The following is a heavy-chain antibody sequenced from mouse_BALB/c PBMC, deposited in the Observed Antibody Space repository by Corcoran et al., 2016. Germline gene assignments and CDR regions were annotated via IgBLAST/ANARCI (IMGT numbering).Heavy chain of an antibody. CDR1: GFNIKDTY. CDR2: IDPANGNT. CDR3: AKVRLLAY. Sequence: EVQLQQSGAELVKPGASVKLSRTASGFNIKDTYMHWVKQRPEQGLEWIGRIDPANGNTKYDPKFQGKATITADTSSNTAYLQLSSLTSEDTAVYYCAKVRLLAYWGQGTLVTVSA. J-gene: IGHJ3*01. D-gene: IGHD2-14*01. V-gene: IGHV14-3*02.